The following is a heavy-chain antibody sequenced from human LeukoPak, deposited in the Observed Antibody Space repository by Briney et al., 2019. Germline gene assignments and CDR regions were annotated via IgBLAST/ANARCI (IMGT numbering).Heavy chain of an antibody. Sequence: ASVKVSFKVSGYTLTELSMHWVRQAPGKGLEGVGGFDPEDGETIYAQKFQGRVTMTEDTSTDTAYMELSSLRSEDTAVYYCATLSIMTSPFSFDYWGQGTLVTVSS. CDR1: GYTLTELS. CDR2: FDPEDGET. J-gene: IGHJ4*02. D-gene: IGHD2-21*02. V-gene: IGHV1-24*01. CDR3: ATLSIMTSPFSFDY.